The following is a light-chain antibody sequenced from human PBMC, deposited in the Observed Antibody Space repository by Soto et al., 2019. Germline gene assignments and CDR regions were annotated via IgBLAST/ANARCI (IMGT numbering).Light chain of an antibody. CDR1: QSVSSNY. CDR2: GAS. V-gene: IGKV3-20*01. CDR3: QQYGSSGT. Sequence: EIVLAQSPGTLSLSPGERATLSCRVSQSVSSNYLAWYQQKPGQAPRLLNNGASSRATGIPDRFSGSGSGTDFTLTISRLEPEDFAVYYCQQYGSSGTLGQGTKVDI. J-gene: IGKJ1*01.